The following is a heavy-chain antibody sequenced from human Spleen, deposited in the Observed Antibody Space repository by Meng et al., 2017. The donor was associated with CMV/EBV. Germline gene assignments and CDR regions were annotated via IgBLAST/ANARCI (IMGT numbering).Heavy chain of an antibody. CDR1: GGSISSSSYY. Sequence: LRLSCTVSGGSISSSSYYWGWIRQPPGKGLEWIGYIYYSGSTAYNPSLRSRVTISLDMSKNQFSLELNSMTAADTAVYYCARGWPNTNDPKQSDNWFDPWGQGILVTVSS. J-gene: IGHJ5*02. CDR2: IYYSGST. CDR3: ARGWPNTNDPKQSDNWFDP. D-gene: IGHD2-8*01. V-gene: IGHV4-31*03.